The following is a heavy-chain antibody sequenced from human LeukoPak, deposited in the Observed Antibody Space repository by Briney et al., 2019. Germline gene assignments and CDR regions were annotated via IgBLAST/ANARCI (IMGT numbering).Heavy chain of an antibody. CDR2: IRDSGSST. V-gene: IGHV3-23*01. CDR3: AKYGPQDSGSSHFDY. CDR1: GFTFSSYA. Sequence: GGSLRLSCAASGFTFSSYAMSWVRQAPGKGLEWVSAIRDSGSSTHYAGSVKGRFTTSRNNSKNTLFLQMNSLRAEDTAIYYCAKYGPQDSGSSHFDYWGQGALVTVSS. D-gene: IGHD1-26*01. J-gene: IGHJ4*02.